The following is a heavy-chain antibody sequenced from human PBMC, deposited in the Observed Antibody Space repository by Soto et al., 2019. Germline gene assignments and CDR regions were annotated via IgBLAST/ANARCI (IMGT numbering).Heavy chain of an antibody. CDR2: INHSGST. Sequence: QVQLQQWGAGLLKPSETLSLTCAVYGGPFSGYYWTWIRQPPGTGLEWIGEINHSGSTNYKPSLKSRVTKSVETSKNQFSLKLTSVTAADTAVYYCARDKITGLFDYWGQGTLVTVSS. D-gene: IGHD2-8*02. V-gene: IGHV4-34*02. CDR1: GGPFSGYY. J-gene: IGHJ4*02. CDR3: ARDKITGLFDY.